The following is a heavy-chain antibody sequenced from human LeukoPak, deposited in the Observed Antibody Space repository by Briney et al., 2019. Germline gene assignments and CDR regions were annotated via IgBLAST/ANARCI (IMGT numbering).Heavy chain of an antibody. D-gene: IGHD3-22*01. Sequence: ASVKVSCKASGGTFSSYAISWVRQAPGQGLEWMGWISAYNGNTNYAQKLQGRVTMTTDTSTSTAYMELRSLRSDDTAVYYCARSYYHDSSGYYPLDYWGQGTLVTVSS. J-gene: IGHJ4*02. CDR3: ARSYYHDSSGYYPLDY. CDR1: GGTFSSYA. CDR2: ISAYNGNT. V-gene: IGHV1-18*01.